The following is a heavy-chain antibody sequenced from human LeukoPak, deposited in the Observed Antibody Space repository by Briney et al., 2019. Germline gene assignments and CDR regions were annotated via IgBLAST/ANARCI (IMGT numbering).Heavy chain of an antibody. D-gene: IGHD2-21*01. CDR1: GYTLTELS. CDR3: ATVPRDPVLLWY. J-gene: IGHJ4*02. V-gene: IGHV1-24*01. CDR2: FDPEDGET. Sequence: ASVKVSCKVSGYTLTELSMHWVRQAPGKGLEWMGGFDPEDGETIYAQKFQGRVTMTEDTSTDTAYMELSSLRSEVTAVYYCATVPRDPVLLWYWGQGTLVTVSS.